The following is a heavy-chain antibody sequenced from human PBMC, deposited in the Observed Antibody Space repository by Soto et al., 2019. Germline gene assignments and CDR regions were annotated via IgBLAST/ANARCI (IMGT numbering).Heavy chain of an antibody. CDR2: IYYSGST. Sequence: PSETLSLTCTVSGGSISSYYWSWIRQPPGKGLEWIGYIYYSGSTNYNPSLKSRVTISVDTSKNQFSLKLSSVTAADTAVYYCAKYYDILTGYFWFDPWGQGTLVTVSS. CDR1: GGSISSYY. J-gene: IGHJ5*02. V-gene: IGHV4-59*08. CDR3: AKYYDILTGYFWFDP. D-gene: IGHD3-9*01.